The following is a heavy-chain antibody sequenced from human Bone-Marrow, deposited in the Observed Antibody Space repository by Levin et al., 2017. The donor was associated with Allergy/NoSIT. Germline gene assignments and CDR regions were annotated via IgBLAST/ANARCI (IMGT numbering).Heavy chain of an antibody. D-gene: IGHD2-21*01. Sequence: GGSLRLSCAASGFTFSNSAVTWVRQAPGKGLEWVSYISASGTTIYYADSVKGRFTISRDDAKNSLYLQMNSLRAEDTAVYYCARPYGYYYYYMDVWGKGTTVTVSS. CDR1: GFTFSNSA. J-gene: IGHJ6*03. V-gene: IGHV3-48*03. CDR2: ISASGTTI. CDR3: ARPYGYYYYYMDV.